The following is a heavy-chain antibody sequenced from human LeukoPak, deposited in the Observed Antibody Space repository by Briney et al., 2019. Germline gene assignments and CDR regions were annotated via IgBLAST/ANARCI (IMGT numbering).Heavy chain of an antibody. D-gene: IGHD2-21*01. V-gene: IGHV3-48*03. CDR3: ARDQYVADV. Sequence: GGSLRLSCAASGFTFSSYEMNWVRQAPGKGLEWVSYISSSGSTIYYADSVKGRFIISRDNAKNSLYLQMNSLRAEDTAVYYCARDQYVADVWGKGTTVTVSS. CDR1: GFTFSSYE. CDR2: ISSSGSTI. J-gene: IGHJ6*04.